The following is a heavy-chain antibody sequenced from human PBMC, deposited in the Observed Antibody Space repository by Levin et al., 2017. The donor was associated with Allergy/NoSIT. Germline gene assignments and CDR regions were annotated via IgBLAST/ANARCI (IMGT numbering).Heavy chain of an antibody. J-gene: IGHJ5*02. V-gene: IGHV2-70*13. CDR1: GFSLSTSEMC. D-gene: IGHD6-19*01. CDR2: IDWDDNK. CDR3: AQILYSSDYYGGWFDP. Sequence: RLSGPTLVKPTQTLTLTCTFSGFSLSTSEMCVSWIRQPPGEALEWLALIDWDDNKYYNTSLKTRLTISKDTSKNQVVLTMTNMDPVDTATYYCAQILYSSDYYGGWFDPWGQGTLVTVSS.